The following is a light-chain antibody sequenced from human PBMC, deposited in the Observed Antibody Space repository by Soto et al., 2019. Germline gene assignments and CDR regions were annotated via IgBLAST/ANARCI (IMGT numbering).Light chain of an antibody. Sequence: QSALTQPRSVSGSPGRSVTMACTGTSSDVGGHNYVSWYQQDAGKAPKLMISSVSKRPSGVPDRFSGSKSGNTASLTISGLQAEDEADYYCCSYAGSYTYVFGTGTKVTVL. CDR2: SVS. V-gene: IGLV2-11*02. J-gene: IGLJ1*01. CDR3: CSYAGSYTYV. CDR1: SSDVGGHNY.